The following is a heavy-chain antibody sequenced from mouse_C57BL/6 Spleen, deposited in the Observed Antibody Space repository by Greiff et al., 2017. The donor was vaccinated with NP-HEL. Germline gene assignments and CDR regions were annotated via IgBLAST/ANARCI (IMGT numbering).Heavy chain of an antibody. CDR2: ISDGGSYT. D-gene: IGHD2-4*01. CDR1: GFTFSSYA. J-gene: IGHJ3*01. CDR3: GDYDGGN. Sequence: EVKLMESGGGLVKPGGSLKLSCAASGFTFSSYAMSWVRQTPEKRLEWVATISDGGSYTYYPDNVQGRFTISRDNAKNNLYLQMSHLKSEDTAMYYCGDYDGGNWGKGTLVTVSA. V-gene: IGHV5-4*03.